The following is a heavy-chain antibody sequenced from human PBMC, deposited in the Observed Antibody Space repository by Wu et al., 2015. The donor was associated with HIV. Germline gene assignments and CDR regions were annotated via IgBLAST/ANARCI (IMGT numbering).Heavy chain of an antibody. CDR3: ATQVSIVRFDP. CDR2: INPHNGAT. CDR1: GYIFTDSY. Sequence: QVHLVQSGAEVKKPGASVKVSCKTSGYIFTDSYMHWVRQAPGQGLEWVGWINPHNGATKYAQKFQGRVTLTRDTSLNTAYMELSSLRSDDTAIFYCATQVSIVRFDPWGQGTLVTVSS. D-gene: IGHD5/OR15-5a*01. V-gene: IGHV1-2*02. J-gene: IGHJ5*02.